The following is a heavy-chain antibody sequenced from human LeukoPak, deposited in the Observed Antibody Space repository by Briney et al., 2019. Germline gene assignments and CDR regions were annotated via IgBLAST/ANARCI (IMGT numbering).Heavy chain of an antibody. D-gene: IGHD2-15*01. CDR1: GGTFSSYA. Sequence: SVKVSCKASGGTFSSYAISWVRQAPGQGLEWMGGIIPIFGTANYAQKFQGRVTITADESTSTAYMELSSLRSEDTAVYYCARGDCSGGSCRLYNWFDPWGQGTLVTVSS. CDR2: IIPIFGTA. J-gene: IGHJ5*02. CDR3: ARGDCSGGSCRLYNWFDP. V-gene: IGHV1-69*13.